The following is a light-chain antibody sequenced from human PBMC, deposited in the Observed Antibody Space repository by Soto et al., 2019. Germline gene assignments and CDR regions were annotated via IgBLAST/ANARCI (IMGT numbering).Light chain of an antibody. CDR2: KAS. J-gene: IGKJ5*01. CDR1: ESISDW. Sequence: DIQMTQSPSTLSASVGDRVTFTCRASESISDWLVWYHQKPGKPPKLLIYKASSLEGGVTSRFSGSASGTAFTLTITSLQPDDFGTYYCQQYSTSSISFGLGTRLEI. CDR3: QQYSTSSIS. V-gene: IGKV1-5*03.